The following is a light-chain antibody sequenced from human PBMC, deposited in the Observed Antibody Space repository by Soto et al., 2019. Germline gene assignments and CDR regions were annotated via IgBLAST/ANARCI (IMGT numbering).Light chain of an antibody. Sequence: QSVLTQPPSASGSPGQSVTISCTGTSSDVGGYDYVSWYQQHPGKAPKLIISEVIRRPSGVPDRFSGSKSGNTASLTISGLQAEDEADYHCSSHAGSDSPFVFGTGTKLTVL. CDR3: SSHAGSDSPFV. J-gene: IGLJ1*01. CDR2: EVI. V-gene: IGLV2-8*01. CDR1: SSDVGGYDY.